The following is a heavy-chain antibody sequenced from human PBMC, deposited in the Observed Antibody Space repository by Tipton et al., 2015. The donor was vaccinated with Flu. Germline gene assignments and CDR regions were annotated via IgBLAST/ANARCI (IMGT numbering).Heavy chain of an antibody. CDR3: ARGDSSNWYLYYFDY. CDR2: ISHSGST. V-gene: IGHV4-39*02. Sequence: TLSLTCTVPGGSISSGSYYWGWIRQPPGKGLEWVGSISHSGSTYYNPSLKSRITISLDTSKNRFSLKLSSVTAADTAVYYCARGDSSNWYLYYFDYWGQGTLVTVSS. J-gene: IGHJ4*02. CDR1: GGSISSGSYY. D-gene: IGHD6-13*01.